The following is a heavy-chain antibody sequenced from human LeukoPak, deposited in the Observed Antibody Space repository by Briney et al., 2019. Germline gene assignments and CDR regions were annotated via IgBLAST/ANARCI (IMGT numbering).Heavy chain of an antibody. CDR1: GGSIFSSY. Sequence: SETLSLTCTVSGGSIFSSYWSWFRQPPGKGLEWIGYIYTTGSTNYDPSLKSRVTISIDTSKSQVSLKLSSVTAADTAVYYCARHGYYYYMDVWGKGTTVTVSS. J-gene: IGHJ6*03. V-gene: IGHV4-4*09. CDR2: IYTTGST. CDR3: ARHGYYYYMDV.